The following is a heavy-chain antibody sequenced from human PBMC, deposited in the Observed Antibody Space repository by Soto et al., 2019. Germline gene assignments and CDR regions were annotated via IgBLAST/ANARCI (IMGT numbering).Heavy chain of an antibody. CDR1: GGSFSGYF. Sequence: PSETLSLTCAVYGGSFSGYFWSWIRQPPGKGLEWIGDIYYSGSTNYNPSLKSRVTMSVDTSKNQFSLKLSSVTAVDTAFFYCGKSPQQRGPFDPGGRGTLLTVSS. CDR3: GKSPQQRGPFDP. D-gene: IGHD6-25*01. J-gene: IGHJ5*02. CDR2: IYYSGST. V-gene: IGHV4-59*12.